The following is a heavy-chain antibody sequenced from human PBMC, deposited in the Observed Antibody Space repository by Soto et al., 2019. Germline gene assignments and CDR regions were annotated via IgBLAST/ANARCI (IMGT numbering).Heavy chain of an antibody. Sequence: VQLVESGGGLEQPGRSLRLSCAGSGFTFDDYALHWVRQVPRKGLEWVSGISWNGKEIGYADSVKGRFIVSRDNAKNSPDLQQNSLRVDDTALQFCVKDSSSESRILDFWGQGTRVTVSS. D-gene: IGHD3-10*01. CDR1: GFTFDDYA. CDR3: VKDSSSESRILDF. J-gene: IGHJ3*01. V-gene: IGHV3-9*01. CDR2: ISWNGKEI.